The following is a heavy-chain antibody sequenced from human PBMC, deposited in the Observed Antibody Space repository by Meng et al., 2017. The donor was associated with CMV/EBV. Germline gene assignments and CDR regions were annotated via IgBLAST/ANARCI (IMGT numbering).Heavy chain of an antibody. J-gene: IGHJ6*02. D-gene: IGHD6-6*01. CDR1: GFTFSSYA. Sequence: GESLKISCAASGFTFSSYAMSWVRQAPGKGLEWVSVIYSGGSSTYYADSVKGRFTISRDNSKNTLYLQMNSLRAEDTAVYYCAKAFRGTKYSSSSGRTRGGGMDVWGQGTTVTVSS. CDR3: AKAFRGTKYSSSSGRTRGGGMDV. CDR2: IYSGGSST. V-gene: IGHV3-23*03.